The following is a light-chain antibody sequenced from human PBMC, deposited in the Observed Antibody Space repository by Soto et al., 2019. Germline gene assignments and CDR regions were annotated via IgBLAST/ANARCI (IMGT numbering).Light chain of an antibody. J-gene: IGLJ1*01. CDR2: EVS. Sequence: QSALTQPASVSGSPGQSITISCTGTSSDVGGYNYVSWYQQHPGKAPKLIIFEVSYRPSVISNRFSASKSGDTASLTISGLQADDEADYYCCSYTDSRTHIFGSGTKVTV. CDR1: SSDVGGYNY. V-gene: IGLV2-14*01. CDR3: CSYTDSRTHI.